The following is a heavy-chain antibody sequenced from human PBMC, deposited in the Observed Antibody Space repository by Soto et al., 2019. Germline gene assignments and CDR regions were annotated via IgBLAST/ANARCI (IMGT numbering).Heavy chain of an antibody. CDR3: ARGTRALITSFFAY. CDR1: GGSISSYY. V-gene: IGHV4-59*01. J-gene: IGHJ4*02. Sequence: RSLTCTVSGGSISSYYWSWIRQPPGKGLEWIGYIYYSGSTNYNPSLKSRVTISLQTSKSQFSLNLRFVTAADTATYYCARGTRALITSFFAYWGQGISVTVSS. CDR2: IYYSGST. D-gene: IGHD1-20*01.